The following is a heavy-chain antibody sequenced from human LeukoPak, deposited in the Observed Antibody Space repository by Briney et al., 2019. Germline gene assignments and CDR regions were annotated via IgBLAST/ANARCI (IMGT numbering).Heavy chain of an antibody. CDR1: GASISNSDRY. J-gene: IGHJ6*03. CDR3: ARHQEGMVRGVLYYLDV. Sequence: SETLSLTCTVSGASISNSDRYWGWIRQPPGKGLEWIGSIYYSGITYHNPSLKSRVTVSVDTSNNQFSLKMSSVTAADTAVYFCARHQEGMVRGVLYYLDVWGKGTTVIISS. CDR2: IYYSGIT. V-gene: IGHV4-39*01. D-gene: IGHD3-10*01.